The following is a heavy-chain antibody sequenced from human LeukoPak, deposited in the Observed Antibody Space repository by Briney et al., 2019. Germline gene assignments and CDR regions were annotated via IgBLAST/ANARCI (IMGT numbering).Heavy chain of an antibody. D-gene: IGHD5-12*01. J-gene: IGHJ5*02. V-gene: IGHV1-18*01. Sequence: SVNLSCTASGYTFTTYGISWVRQAPGQGLEWMGWISAYNGNTNYAQTFQGRVTMTTDTSTTTAYMELRSLRSDDTAVYYCARDSGYESYNWFDPWGQGTLVTVSP. CDR2: ISAYNGNT. CDR1: GYTFTTYG. CDR3: ARDSGYESYNWFDP.